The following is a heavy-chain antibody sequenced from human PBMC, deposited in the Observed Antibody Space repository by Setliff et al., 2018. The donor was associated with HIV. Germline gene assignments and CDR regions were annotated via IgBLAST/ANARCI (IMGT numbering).Heavy chain of an antibody. CDR1: GPSINIHY. J-gene: IGHJ5*02. CDR2: IYSTGST. Sequence: SETLSLTCTVSGPSINIHYWSWIRQSPGKAFEWIGYIYSTGSTNYNPSLQSRVTISMVASRNQFSLKVTSVTAADTAVYYCARTIKEHLAVLWFDPWGQGTLVTVSS. D-gene: IGHD3-3*02. V-gene: IGHV4-59*11. CDR3: ARTIKEHLAVLWFDP.